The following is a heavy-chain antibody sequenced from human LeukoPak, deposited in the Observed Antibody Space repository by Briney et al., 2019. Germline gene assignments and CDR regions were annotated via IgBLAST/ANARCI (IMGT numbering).Heavy chain of an antibody. CDR1: GGTFSSYA. D-gene: IGHD3-22*01. J-gene: IGHJ4*02. Sequence: SVKVSCKASGGTFSSYAISWVRQAPGQGLEWMGGIIPIFGTANYAQKFQGRVTITADESTSTAYMELSSLRSEDTAVYYCATGGYYYDSSGGFDYWGQGTLVTVSS. V-gene: IGHV1-69*13. CDR3: ATGGYYYDSSGGFDY. CDR2: IIPIFGTA.